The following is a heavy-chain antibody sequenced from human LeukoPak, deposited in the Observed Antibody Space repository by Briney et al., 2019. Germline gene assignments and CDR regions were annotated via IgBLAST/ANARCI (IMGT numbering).Heavy chain of an antibody. CDR2: IIPILGIA. D-gene: IGHD3-3*01. V-gene: IGHV1-69*04. CDR1: GGTFSSYA. CDR3: ARGRFYYYGMDV. J-gene: IGHJ6*02. Sequence: ASVKVSCKASGGTFSSYAISWVRQAPGQGLEWMGRIIPILGIANYAQKFQGRVTITADKSTSTAYMELSSLRSEDTAVYYCARGRFYYYGMDVWGQGTTVTVSS.